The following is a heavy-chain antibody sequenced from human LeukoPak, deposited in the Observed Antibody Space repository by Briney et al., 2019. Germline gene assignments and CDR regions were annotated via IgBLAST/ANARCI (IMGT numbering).Heavy chain of an antibody. J-gene: IGHJ4*02. CDR2: IRYSGRT. D-gene: IGHD6-19*01. CDR1: DDSISRDF. V-gene: IGHV4-59*01. CDR3: ARLPDVSGWPFDY. Sequence: RTSETLSPTCTASDDSISRDFWTWIRQPPGKGLEWIGYIRYSGRTEYNPSLKSRVTISIQTSKNQFSLKLTSVTAADTAIYYCARLPDVSGWPFDYWGQGILVTVSS.